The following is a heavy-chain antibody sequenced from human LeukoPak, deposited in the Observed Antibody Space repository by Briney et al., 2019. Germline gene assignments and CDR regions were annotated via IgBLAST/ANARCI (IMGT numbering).Heavy chain of an antibody. CDR2: IYYSGST. CDR1: GDSISSSISY. D-gene: IGHD5-18*01. CDR3: ARNHTHEGYGYYFDY. J-gene: IGHJ4*02. V-gene: IGHV4-39*01. Sequence: PSETLSLTCTVSGDSISSSISYWGWTRQPPGKGLEWIGSIYYSGSTHYNPSLKSRVFISVDTSKNQFSLKLSSVTAADTAVYYCARNHTHEGYGYYFDYWGQGTLITVSS.